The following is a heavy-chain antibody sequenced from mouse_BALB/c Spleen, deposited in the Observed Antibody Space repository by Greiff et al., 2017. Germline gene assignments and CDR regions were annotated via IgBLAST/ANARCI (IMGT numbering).Heavy chain of an antibody. D-gene: IGHD2-3*01. Sequence: EVKLVESGPGLVKPSQSLSLTCTVTGYSITSDYAWNWIRQFPGNKLEWMGYISYSGSTSYNPSLKSRISITRDTSKNQFFLQLNSVTTEDTATYYCAKRDGYYLFAYWGQGTLVTVSA. CDR2: ISYSGST. V-gene: IGHV3-2*02. J-gene: IGHJ3*01. CDR1: GYSITSDYA. CDR3: AKRDGYYLFAY.